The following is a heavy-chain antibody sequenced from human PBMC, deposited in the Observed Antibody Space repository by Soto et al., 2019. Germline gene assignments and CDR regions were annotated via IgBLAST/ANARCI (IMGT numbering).Heavy chain of an antibody. CDR2: IWYDGSNK. D-gene: IGHD6-13*01. Sequence: PRLSCAASGFTFSSYGMHWVRQAPGKGLEWVAVIWYDGSNKYYADSVKGRFTISRDNSKKTVYLQMNSLRAEDTAVYYCARDHIALDYWGQGTQVTVSS. CDR3: ARDHIALDY. J-gene: IGHJ4*02. CDR1: GFTFSSYG. V-gene: IGHV3-33*01.